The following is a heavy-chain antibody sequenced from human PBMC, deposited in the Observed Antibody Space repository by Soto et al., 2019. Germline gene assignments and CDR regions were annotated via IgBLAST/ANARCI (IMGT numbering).Heavy chain of an antibody. Sequence: PGGSLRLSCAAFGFKISSSSMNWVRQAPGRGLEWVAYISDSGSNTHYNPSLKSRVTISIDTSKNQFSLNLSSVTAADTAVYYCHAGYCSGSSCYTEAYYYGMDVWGQGTTVTVSS. J-gene: IGHJ6*02. D-gene: IGHD2-2*02. CDR3: HAGYCSGSSCYTEAYYYGMDV. CDR1: GFKISSSS. V-gene: IGHV4-34*08. CDR2: ISDSGSNT.